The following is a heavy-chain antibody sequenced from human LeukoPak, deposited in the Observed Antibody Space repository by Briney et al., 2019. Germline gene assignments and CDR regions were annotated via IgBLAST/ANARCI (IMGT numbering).Heavy chain of an antibody. J-gene: IGHJ4*02. V-gene: IGHV1-2*02. D-gene: IGHD6-19*01. CDR2: IDPNSGGT. Sequence: ASVKVSCTASGYTFTGYYMHWVRQAPGQGLEWMGWIDPNSGGTNYTQKFQGRVTMTRDTSISTAYMELSRPRSDDRAVYYCARDVGSGWFILDYWGQGTQVTVSS. CDR3: ARDVGSGWFILDY. CDR1: GYTFTGYY.